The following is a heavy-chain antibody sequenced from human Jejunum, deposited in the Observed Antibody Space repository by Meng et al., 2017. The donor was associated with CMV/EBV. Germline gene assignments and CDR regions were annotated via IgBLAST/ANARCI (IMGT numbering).Heavy chain of an antibody. V-gene: IGHV1-2*02. D-gene: IGHD1-26*01. Sequence: GYHFIGYYIHWVRQAPGRGLEWMGWINPDTGDTNYAQKFQGRVTMTRDTSTNTAYMELTRLRSDDTALYYCAKDGGSFLDYYFDYWGQGTLVTVSS. CDR3: AKDGGSFLDYYFDY. CDR2: INPDTGDT. CDR1: GYHFIGYY. J-gene: IGHJ4*02.